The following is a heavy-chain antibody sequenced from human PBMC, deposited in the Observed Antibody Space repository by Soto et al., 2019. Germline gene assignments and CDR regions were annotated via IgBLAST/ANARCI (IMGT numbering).Heavy chain of an antibody. CDR1: GYTFTSYD. Sequence: QVQLVQSGAEVKKPGASVKVSCTASGYTFTSYDMNWVRQATGQGLEWMGWMNPNNGNTGHAQNFQGRVTMTRNTSIHTAYMELSSLRSEDTAEYYCMRGGGGWPFDYWGQGTLVTVSS. CDR2: MNPNNGNT. CDR3: MRGGGGWPFDY. D-gene: IGHD6-19*01. J-gene: IGHJ4*02. V-gene: IGHV1-8*01.